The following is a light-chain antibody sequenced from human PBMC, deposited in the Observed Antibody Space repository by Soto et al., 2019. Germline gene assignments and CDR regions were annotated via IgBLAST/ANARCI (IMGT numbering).Light chain of an antibody. CDR3: LQDYNYPWT. J-gene: IGKJ1*01. Sequence: DIQLTQSPSFLSASVGHTVTTTSRASQGISNYLAWYQQKPGKAPKLLIYAASTLQSGVPSRFSGSGSGTEFILTISSLQPEDFATYYCLQDYNYPWTFGQGTKVDI. CDR1: QGISNY. CDR2: AAS. V-gene: IGKV1-9*01.